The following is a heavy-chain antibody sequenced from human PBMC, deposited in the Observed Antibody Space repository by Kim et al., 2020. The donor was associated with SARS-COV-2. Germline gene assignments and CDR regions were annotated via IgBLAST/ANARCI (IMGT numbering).Heavy chain of an antibody. D-gene: IGHD3-22*01. J-gene: IGHJ6*02. V-gene: IGHV3-23*01. CDR3: AKSRGVDSSGYYYDYYYYGMDV. Sequence: GGSLRLSCAASGFTFSSYAMSWVRQAPGKGLEWVSAISGSGGSTYYADSVKGRFTISRDNSKNTLYLQMNSLRAEDTAVYYCAKSRGVDSSGYYYDYYYYGMDVWGQGTTVTVSS. CDR2: ISGSGGST. CDR1: GFTFSSYA.